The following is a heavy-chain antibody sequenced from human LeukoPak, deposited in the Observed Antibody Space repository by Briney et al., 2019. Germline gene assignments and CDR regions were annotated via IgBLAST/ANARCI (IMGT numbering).Heavy chain of an antibody. CDR2: ISGSGRST. V-gene: IGHV3-23*01. CDR3: ARGYHYYMDV. J-gene: IGHJ6*02. CDR1: GFTFSSYA. Sequence: GGSLRLSCAASGFTFSSYAMSWVRQAPGKGLEWVSAISGSGRSTYYADSVKGRFTISRDNSKNTLYLQMNSLSGEDTAVYYCARGYHYYMDVWGQGTTVTFSS.